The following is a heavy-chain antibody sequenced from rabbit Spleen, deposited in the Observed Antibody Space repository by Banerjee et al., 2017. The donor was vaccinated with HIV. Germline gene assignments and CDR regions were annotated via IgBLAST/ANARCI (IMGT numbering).Heavy chain of an antibody. J-gene: IGHJ4*01. CDR3: ARDGTGGSYFAL. Sequence: QEQLVESGGDLVKPGASLTLTCTASGFDFSRYYVSWVRQAPGKGLEWIGDIDPVFGITYYANWVSGRFSISRENAQNTVFLQMTSLTAADTATYFCARDGTGGSYFALWGPGTLVTV. V-gene: IGHV1S47*01. CDR2: IDPVFGIT. CDR1: GFDFSRYY. D-gene: IGHD8-1*01.